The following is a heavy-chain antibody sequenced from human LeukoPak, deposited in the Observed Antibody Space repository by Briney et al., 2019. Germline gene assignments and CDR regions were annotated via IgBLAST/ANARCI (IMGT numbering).Heavy chain of an antibody. V-gene: IGHV3-74*01. CDR3: ASDRVLGSGSLDN. CDR2: IRGDGYDT. J-gene: IGHJ4*02. CDR1: GFSFGDFW. Sequence: GGSLRLSCTASGFSFGDFWMHWVRQVPGKGLVWVSRIRGDGYDTNYADSVRGRFTISRDNAQNTLYLQMNSLRTEDTAVYYCASDRVLGSGSLDNWGQGTLVTVSS. D-gene: IGHD3-10*01.